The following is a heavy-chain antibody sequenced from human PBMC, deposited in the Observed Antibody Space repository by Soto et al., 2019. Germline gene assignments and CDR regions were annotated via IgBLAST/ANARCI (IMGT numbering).Heavy chain of an antibody. Sequence: EVQLVESGGGLVQPGRSLRLSCAASGFTFDDYAMHWVRQAPGKRLEWVSGISWTSGSIGYADSVKGRFTISRDNAKNSLYLQMNSLRAEDTALYYCAKDITPRSSWYFDYWGQGTLVTVSS. CDR3: AKDITPRSSWYFDY. CDR1: GFTFDDYA. V-gene: IGHV3-9*01. CDR2: ISWTSGSI. J-gene: IGHJ4*02. D-gene: IGHD6-13*01.